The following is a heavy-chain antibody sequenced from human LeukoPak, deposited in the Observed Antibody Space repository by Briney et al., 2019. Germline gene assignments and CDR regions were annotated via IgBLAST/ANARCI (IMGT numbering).Heavy chain of an antibody. J-gene: IGHJ4*02. Sequence: EASVKVSCKASGYTFTSYGISWVRQAPGQGLEWMGWISAYNGNTNYAQKLHGRVTTTTDTSTSTAYMELRSLRSDDTAVYYCARVGLDEMATYYFDYWGQGTLVTVSS. CDR2: ISAYNGNT. CDR1: GYTFTSYG. V-gene: IGHV1-18*01. D-gene: IGHD5-24*01. CDR3: ARVGLDEMATYYFDY.